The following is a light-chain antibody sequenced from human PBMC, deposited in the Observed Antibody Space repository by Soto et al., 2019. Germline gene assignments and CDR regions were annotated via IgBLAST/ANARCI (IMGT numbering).Light chain of an antibody. J-gene: IGKJ1*01. V-gene: IGKV1-5*03. CDR3: QQYKSYSRT. CDR1: QSINTY. CDR2: KAS. Sequence: DIQMTQSPSTLSASVGDRVTISCRASQSINTYLAWYQQRPGKAPKLLIYKASTLESGVPSRFSGSGSGTEFTLTISSLQPDDFATYYCQQYKSYSRTFGQGTKVEIK.